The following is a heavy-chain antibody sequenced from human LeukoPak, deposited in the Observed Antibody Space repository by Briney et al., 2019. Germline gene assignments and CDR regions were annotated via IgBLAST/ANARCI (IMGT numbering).Heavy chain of an antibody. V-gene: IGHV1-18*01. J-gene: IGHJ4*02. CDR2: ISAYNGNT. CDR3: ARGGPYDSSGYYYFDY. CDR1: GYTFTSYG. Sequence: ASVKVSCKASGYTFTSYGISWVRQAPGQGLEWMGWISAYNGNTNYAQKLQGRVTMTTDTSTGTAYMELRSLRSDDTAVYYCARGGPYDSSGYYYFDYWGQGTLVTVSS. D-gene: IGHD3-22*01.